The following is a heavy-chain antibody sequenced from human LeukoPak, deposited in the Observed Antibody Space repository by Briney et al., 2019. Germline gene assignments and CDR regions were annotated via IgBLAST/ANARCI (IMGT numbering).Heavy chain of an antibody. CDR2: FYSSGNT. J-gene: IGHJ3*02. V-gene: IGHV4-61*02. CDR1: GGSISSGSYY. Sequence: KPSETLSLTCTVSGGSISSGSYYWSSIRQPAGKGLEWIGLFYSSGNTNYNPSLKSRVTMSVDTSKNQFSLKLSSVTAADTAVYYCARPSIAPGPFDIWGQGTMVTVSS. CDR3: ARPSIAPGPFDI.